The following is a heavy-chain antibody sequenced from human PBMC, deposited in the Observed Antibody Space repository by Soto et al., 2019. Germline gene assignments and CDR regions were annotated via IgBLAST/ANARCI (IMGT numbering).Heavy chain of an antibody. D-gene: IGHD3-3*01. V-gene: IGHV1-18*01. CDR1: GYTFTSYG. J-gene: IGHJ6*03. CDR3: ARDTYYDFWSGYYYYYYMDV. CDR2: ISAYNGNT. Sequence: ASVKVSCKGSGYTFTSYGISWVRQAPGQGLEWMGWISAYNGNTNYAQKLQGRVTMTTDTSTSTAYMELRSLRSDDTAVYYCARDTYYDFWSGYYYYYYMDVWGKGTTVTV.